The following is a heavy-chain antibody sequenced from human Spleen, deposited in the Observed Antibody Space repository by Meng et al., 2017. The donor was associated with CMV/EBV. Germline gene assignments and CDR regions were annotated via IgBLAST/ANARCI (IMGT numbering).Heavy chain of an antibody. Sequence: VSGGSISGGGYYWSWIRQCPAKGLEWIGYIYDSGNTYYNPSLKNRVTISVDTSKNQFSLKVNSVTAADTAVYYCARVQWLVYYFDYWGQGTLVTVSS. CDR2: IYDSGNT. J-gene: IGHJ4*02. V-gene: IGHV4-31*02. CDR1: GGSISGGGYY. CDR3: ARVQWLVYYFDY. D-gene: IGHD6-19*01.